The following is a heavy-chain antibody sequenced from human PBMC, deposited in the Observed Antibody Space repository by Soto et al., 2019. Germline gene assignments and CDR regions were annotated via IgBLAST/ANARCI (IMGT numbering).Heavy chain of an antibody. D-gene: IGHD3-3*01. V-gene: IGHV4-31*03. CDR1: GGSISSGGYY. J-gene: IGHJ5*02. CDR2: IYYSGST. CDR3: ARDHAGRFLEWLSPGWFDP. Sequence: TLSLTCTVSGGSISSGGYYWSWIRQHPGKGLEWIGYIYYSGSTYYNPSLKSRVTISVDTSKNQFSLKLSSVTAADTAVYYCARDHAGRFLEWLSPGWFDPWGQGTLVTVSS.